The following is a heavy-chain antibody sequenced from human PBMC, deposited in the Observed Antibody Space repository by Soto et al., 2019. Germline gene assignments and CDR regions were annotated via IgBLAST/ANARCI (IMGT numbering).Heavy chain of an antibody. CDR1: GFTFSSYS. J-gene: IGHJ5*02. Sequence: PGGSLRLSCAASGFTFSSYSLNWVRQAPGKGLEWVSSISSSSSYIYYADSVKGRFTISRDNAKNSLYLQMNSLRAEDTAVYYCARDLGEPDWFDPWGQGTLVTVSS. D-gene: IGHD2-21*01. CDR3: ARDLGEPDWFDP. V-gene: IGHV3-21*01. CDR2: ISSSSSYI.